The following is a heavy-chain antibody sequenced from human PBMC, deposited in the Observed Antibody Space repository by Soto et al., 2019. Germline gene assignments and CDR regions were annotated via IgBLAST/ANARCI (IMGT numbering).Heavy chain of an antibody. CDR3: ARDQGYSHY. Sequence: EVQLVESGGGLVQPGGSLRLSCAASGFTVSSNYMSWVRQAPGKGLEWVSVIYSGGSTYYAASVKGRFTISRDSSKNPLYLQMNSLSAEETAVYYWARDQGYSHYWGQGTLVTVSS. CDR2: IYSGGST. J-gene: IGHJ4*02. V-gene: IGHV3-66*01. D-gene: IGHD5-18*01. CDR1: GFTVSSNY.